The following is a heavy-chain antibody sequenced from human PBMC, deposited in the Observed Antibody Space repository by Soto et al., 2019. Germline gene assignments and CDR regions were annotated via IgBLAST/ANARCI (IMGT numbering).Heavy chain of an antibody. CDR1: GDSVSSNSAA. J-gene: IGHJ6*02. D-gene: IGHD6-19*01. CDR3: AFSTGRLVRNYYYGMDV. Sequence: SQTLSLTCAISGDSVSSNSAAWNWIRQSPSRGLEWLGRTYYRSKWYNDYAVSVKSRITINPDTSKNQFSLQLNSVTPEDTAVYYCAFSTGRLVRNYYYGMDVWGRGTTVTVSS. V-gene: IGHV6-1*01. CDR2: TYYRSKWYN.